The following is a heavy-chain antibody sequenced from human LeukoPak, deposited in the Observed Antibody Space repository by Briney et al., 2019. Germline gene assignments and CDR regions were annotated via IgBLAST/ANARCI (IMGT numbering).Heavy chain of an antibody. D-gene: IGHD2-15*01. V-gene: IGHV3-23*01. J-gene: IGHJ4*02. CDR2: ISGTGDRT. Sequence: PGGSLRLSCAASGFTFSNYAMGWVRQAPGKGLEWVSSISGTGDRTFYGDSVKGRFTISRDSSKNTLYLQMNSLRAEDTAVYYCAARPPVATLAPFDYRGQGTLVTVSS. CDR3: AARPPVATLAPFDY. CDR1: GFTFSNYA.